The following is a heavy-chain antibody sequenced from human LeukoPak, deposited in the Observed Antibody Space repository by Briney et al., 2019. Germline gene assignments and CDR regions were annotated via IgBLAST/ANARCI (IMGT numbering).Heavy chain of an antibody. CDR1: GGSISSSNW. Sequence: PSGTLSLTCAVSGGSISSSNWWSWVRQPPGKGLEWIGETYHSGSTNYNPSLKSRVTISVDKSKNQFSLKLSSVTAADTAVYYCARMVLAPALGVFDYWGQGTLVTVSS. CDR2: TYHSGST. CDR3: ARMVLAPALGVFDY. V-gene: IGHV4-4*02. J-gene: IGHJ4*02. D-gene: IGHD4/OR15-4a*01.